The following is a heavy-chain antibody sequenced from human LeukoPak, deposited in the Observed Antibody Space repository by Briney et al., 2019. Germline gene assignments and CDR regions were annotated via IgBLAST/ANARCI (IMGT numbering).Heavy chain of an antibody. CDR3: ARFYGGYYYYYMDV. J-gene: IGHJ6*03. Sequence: SETLSLTCTVSGGSISSYYWSWVRQPPGEGLEWVGYIYYSGSTNYNPSLKSRVTMSVDTSKNQFSLKLNSVTAADTAVYYCARFYGGYYYYYMDVWGKGTTVTVSS. V-gene: IGHV4-59*08. CDR2: IYYSGST. D-gene: IGHD4-17*01. CDR1: GGSISSYY.